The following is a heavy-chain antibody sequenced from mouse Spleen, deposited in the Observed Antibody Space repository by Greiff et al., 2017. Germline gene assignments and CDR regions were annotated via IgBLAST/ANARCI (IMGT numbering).Heavy chain of an antibody. J-gene: IGHJ3*01. CDR1: GFNIKDYY. CDR2: IDPEDAET. V-gene: IGHV14-2*01. CDR3: AKLDSSGYVFAY. D-gene: IGHD3-2*01. Sequence: EVKLVESGAELVKPGASVKLSCTASGFNIKDYYMHWVKQRTEQGLEWIGRIDPEDAETKYAPKFQGKATLTADTSSNTAYLQLSSLTSEDTAVYYCAKLDSSGYVFAYWGQGTLVTVSA.